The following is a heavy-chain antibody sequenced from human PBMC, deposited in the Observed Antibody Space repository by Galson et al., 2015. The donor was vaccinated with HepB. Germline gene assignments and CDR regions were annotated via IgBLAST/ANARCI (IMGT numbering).Heavy chain of an antibody. J-gene: IGHJ4*02. Sequence: SVKVSCKASGYTFSSYGVSWVRQAPGQGLEWLGWINSKNGKTNYAQKIQGRVTMTTDPFTSTVHMELRSLRSDDPAVYYCARDYETRMTVVLRLDFWGQGTLVTVSS. V-gene: IGHV1-18*01. CDR3: ARDYETRMTVVLRLDF. CDR2: INSKNGKT. CDR1: GYTFSSYG. D-gene: IGHD3-22*01.